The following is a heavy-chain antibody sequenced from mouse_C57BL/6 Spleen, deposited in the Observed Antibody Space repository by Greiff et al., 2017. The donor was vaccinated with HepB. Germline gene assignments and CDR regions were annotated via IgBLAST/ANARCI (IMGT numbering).Heavy chain of an antibody. J-gene: IGHJ1*03. CDR2: IDPSDSYT. V-gene: IGHV1-69*01. D-gene: IGHD1-1*01. CDR1: GYTFTSYW. Sequence: VQLQQPGAELVMPGASVKLSCKASGYTFTSYWLHWVKQRPGQGLEWIGEIDPSDSYTNYNQKFKGKSTLTVDKSSSTAYMQLSSLTSEDSAVYYCARRNYGSRYWYFDVWGTGTTVTVSS. CDR3: ARRNYGSRYWYFDV.